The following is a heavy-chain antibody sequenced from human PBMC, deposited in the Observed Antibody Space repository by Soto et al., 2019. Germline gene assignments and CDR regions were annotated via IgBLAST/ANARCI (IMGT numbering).Heavy chain of an antibody. CDR2: ISSSSSYI. Sequence: GGSLRLSCAASGFTFSSYSMNWVRQAPGKGLEWVSSISSSSSYIYYADSVKGRFTISRDNAKNSLYLQMNSLRAEDTAVYYCARGRCTNGVCHALIGAFDIWGQGTMVTVSS. D-gene: IGHD2-8*01. V-gene: IGHV3-21*01. J-gene: IGHJ3*02. CDR1: GFTFSSYS. CDR3: ARGRCTNGVCHALIGAFDI.